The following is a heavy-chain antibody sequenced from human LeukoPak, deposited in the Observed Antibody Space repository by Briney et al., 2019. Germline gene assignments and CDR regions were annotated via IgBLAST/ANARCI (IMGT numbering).Heavy chain of an antibody. CDR3: ARDSADIVVVPAAMSAFDI. Sequence: GGSLRLSCAASGFTFSSYSMNWVRQAPGKGLEWVSSISSSGSYIYYADSVKGRFTISRDNAKNSLYLQMNSLRAEDTAVYYCARDSADIVVVPAAMSAFDIWGQGTMVTVSS. J-gene: IGHJ3*02. CDR1: GFTFSSYS. D-gene: IGHD2-2*01. CDR2: ISSSGSYI. V-gene: IGHV3-21*01.